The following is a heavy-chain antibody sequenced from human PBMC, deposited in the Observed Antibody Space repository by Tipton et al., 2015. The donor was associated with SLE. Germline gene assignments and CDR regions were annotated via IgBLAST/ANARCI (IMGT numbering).Heavy chain of an antibody. CDR3: AKRDYGDPGVDY. J-gene: IGHJ4*02. CDR1: GGSFSGYY. CDR2: INHSGSI. D-gene: IGHD4-17*01. V-gene: IGHV4-34*01. Sequence: TLSLTCAVYGGSFSGYYWSWIRQPPGKGLEWIGEINHSGSINYNPSLKSRVTISVDTSKNQFSLKPSSVTAADTAVYYCAKRDYGDPGVDYWGQGTLVTVSS.